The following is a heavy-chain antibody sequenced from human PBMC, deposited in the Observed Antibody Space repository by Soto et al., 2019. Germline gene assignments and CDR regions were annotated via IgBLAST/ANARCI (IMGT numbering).Heavy chain of an antibody. CDR1: GFTFTEAW. CDR3: TTDRQDNGNDGDFDY. D-gene: IGHD1-1*01. V-gene: IGHV3-15*01. J-gene: IGHJ4*02. CDR2: IKDKSKGETT. Sequence: EVQYMVESGGGLGKPGDSLRLACAASGFTFTEAWMSWVRQAPGKGLEWVGRIKDKSKGETTEFAAPVEGRFTLSRDDSKSTVYLEMNSLKTEDTAIYYCTTDRQDNGNDGDFDYWGQGTLVTVSS.